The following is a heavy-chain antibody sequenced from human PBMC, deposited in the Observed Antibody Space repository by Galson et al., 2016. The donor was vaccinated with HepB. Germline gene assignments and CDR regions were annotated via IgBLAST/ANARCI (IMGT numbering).Heavy chain of an antibody. J-gene: IGHJ4*02. D-gene: IGHD1-1*01. CDR1: GFTFKTFG. V-gene: IGHV3-33*01. CDR3: VTGNQNYFDY. Sequence: SLRLSCAASGFTFKTFGMPWVRQAPGKGLKWLAVIWNDSSRKYYAESVKGRFTVSRDNVHNTLFLEMNSLRPEDTATYYGVTGNQNYFDYWGQGALVTVSS. CDR2: IWNDSSRK.